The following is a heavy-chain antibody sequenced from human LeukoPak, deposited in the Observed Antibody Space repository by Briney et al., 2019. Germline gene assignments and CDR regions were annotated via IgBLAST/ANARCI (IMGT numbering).Heavy chain of an antibody. CDR3: ARAPYSGYDISWFDP. CDR2: IIPILGIA. D-gene: IGHD5-12*01. Sequence: SVKVSCKASGGTFSSYAISWVRQAPGQGLEWMGRIIPILGIANYAQKFQGRVTITADKSTSTAHMELSSLRSEDTAVYYCARAPYSGYDISWFDPWGQGTLVTVSS. V-gene: IGHV1-69*04. J-gene: IGHJ5*02. CDR1: GGTFSSYA.